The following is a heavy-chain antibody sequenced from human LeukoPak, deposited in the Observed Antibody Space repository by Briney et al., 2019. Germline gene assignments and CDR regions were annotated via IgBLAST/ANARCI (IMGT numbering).Heavy chain of an antibody. V-gene: IGHV3-33*06. J-gene: IGHJ4*02. CDR1: GFTFSNFG. D-gene: IGHD1-1*01. Sequence: PGRSLRLSCEASGFTFSNFGMHWVRQAPGKGLDWVALTWYDGSNKYYADSVKGRFTISRDNSKNTLYLQMNSLRAEDAALYYCAKDQDWKFFHSWGQGTLVSVSS. CDR2: TWYDGSNK. CDR3: AKDQDWKFFHS.